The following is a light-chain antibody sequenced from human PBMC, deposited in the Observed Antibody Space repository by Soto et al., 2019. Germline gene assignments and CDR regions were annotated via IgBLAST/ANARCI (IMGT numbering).Light chain of an antibody. Sequence: EIMLTQSPGTLSLSPGERATLSCRASQSVSSRFLAWYQQKPGQAPRVLIYGASSRATGIPDRFSGSGSGTDFTLIISRLEPEDFAMYYCQQYDSSRTFGQGTKVEMK. CDR2: GAS. V-gene: IGKV3-20*01. CDR1: QSVSSRF. J-gene: IGKJ1*01. CDR3: QQYDSSRT.